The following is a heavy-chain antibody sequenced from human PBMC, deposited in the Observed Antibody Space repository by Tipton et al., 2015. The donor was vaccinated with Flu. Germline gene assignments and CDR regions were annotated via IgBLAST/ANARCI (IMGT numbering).Heavy chain of an antibody. D-gene: IGHD1-26*01. CDR3: ARGGWEPHGGWFDP. J-gene: IGHJ5*02. V-gene: IGHV4-59*01. CDR1: GDSLRSYY. CDR2: VYYNGTT. Sequence: TLSLTCSVSGDSLRSYYWSWIRQSPGKGLEWIGQVYYNGTTNYNPSLKSRVTISLDKSKNQLSLNVNSMTTADTAVFYCARGGWEPHGGWFDPWGQGTLVTVSS.